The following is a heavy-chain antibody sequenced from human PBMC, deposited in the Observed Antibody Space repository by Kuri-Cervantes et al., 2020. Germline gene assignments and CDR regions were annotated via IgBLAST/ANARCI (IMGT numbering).Heavy chain of an antibody. CDR3: AREGIAVAGHGGYDY. CDR1: GHTFTGYY. D-gene: IGHD6-19*01. Sequence: ASVKVSCKASGHTFTGYYMHWVRQAPGQGLEWMGWINPNSGGTNYAQKFQGRVTMTRDTSTSTVYMELSSLRSEDTAVYYCAREGIAVAGHGGYDYWGQGTLVTVSS. CDR2: INPNSGGT. J-gene: IGHJ4*02. V-gene: IGHV1-2*02.